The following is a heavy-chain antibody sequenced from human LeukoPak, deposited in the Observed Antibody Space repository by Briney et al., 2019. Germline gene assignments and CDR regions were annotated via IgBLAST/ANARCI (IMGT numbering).Heavy chain of an antibody. V-gene: IGHV4-38-2*02. CDR2: VFAFPTVRT. J-gene: IGHJ4*02. Sequence: SETLSLTCTVSDSSLTSTYYWAWFRQPPGKGLEWIATVFAFPTVRTFTNPALESRVTMSLDPSQGHFSLNLTSATAADTALYFCARVLHAPYLIDSWGQGTLVTVSS. D-gene: IGHD2-8*01. CDR3: ARVLHAPYLIDS. CDR1: DSSLTSTYY.